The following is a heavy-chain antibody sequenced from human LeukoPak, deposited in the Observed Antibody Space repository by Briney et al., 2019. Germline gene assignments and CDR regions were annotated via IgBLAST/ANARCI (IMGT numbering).Heavy chain of an antibody. V-gene: IGHV3-49*04. Sequence: GRSLRLSCTASGFTFGDNFMCWVRQAPGKGLQWVSFVRSEAFGGATGYAASVKGRFTISRDDSKSIVYLQMDSLKAEDTAVYYCTRTPDEFEELILGKFDNWGQGTLVTVSS. CDR2: VRSEAFGGAT. J-gene: IGHJ4*02. D-gene: IGHD3-10*01. CDR1: GFTFGDNF. CDR3: TRTPDEFEELILGKFDN.